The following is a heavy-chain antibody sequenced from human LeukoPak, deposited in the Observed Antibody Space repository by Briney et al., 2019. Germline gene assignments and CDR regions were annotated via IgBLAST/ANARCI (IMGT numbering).Heavy chain of an antibody. Sequence: SVKVSCKASGGTFSSYAISWVRQAPGQGLEWMGGIIPIFGTANYAQKFQGRVTITADESTSTAYMELSSLRSEDTAVYYCARLEPSLRGSTFDYWGQGTLVTVSS. CDR1: GGTFSSYA. J-gene: IGHJ4*02. CDR2: IIPIFGTA. CDR3: ARLEPSLRGSTFDY. D-gene: IGHD5/OR15-5a*01. V-gene: IGHV1-69*13.